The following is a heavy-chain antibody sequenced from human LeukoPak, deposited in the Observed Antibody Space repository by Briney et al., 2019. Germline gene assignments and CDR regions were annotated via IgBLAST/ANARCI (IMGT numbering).Heavy chain of an antibody. V-gene: IGHV1-69*05. D-gene: IGHD3-22*01. J-gene: IGHJ4*02. CDR3: VRGVHYYDSSGYRRLLDY. CDR2: IIPIFGTA. CDR1: GGTFSSYA. Sequence: ASLKVSCKASGGTFSSYAISWVRQTPGQGVEWMGRIIPIFGTANYAQKFPGRVTITTDESTSTAYMELSSLRSEDTAVYYCVRGVHYYDSSGYRRLLDYWGQGTLVTVSS.